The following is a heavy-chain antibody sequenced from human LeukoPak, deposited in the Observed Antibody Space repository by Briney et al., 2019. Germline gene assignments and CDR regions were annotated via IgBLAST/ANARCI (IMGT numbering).Heavy chain of an antibody. D-gene: IGHD3-22*01. Sequence: GASVKVSCKASGYTFTSYYMHWVRQAPGQGLEWMGIINPSGGSTSYAQKFQGRVTMTTDTSTSTAYMELRSLRSDDTAVYYCARGDHYYDSSGASHYWGQGTLVTVSS. V-gene: IGHV1-46*01. CDR2: INPSGGST. CDR3: ARGDHYYDSSGASHY. J-gene: IGHJ4*02. CDR1: GYTFTSYY.